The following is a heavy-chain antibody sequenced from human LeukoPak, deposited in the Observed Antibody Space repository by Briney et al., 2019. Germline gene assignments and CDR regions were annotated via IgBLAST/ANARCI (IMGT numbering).Heavy chain of an antibody. J-gene: IGHJ4*02. CDR3: GKDLAGSYLLDY. CDR2: ITWDGATT. V-gene: IGHV3-43*01. D-gene: IGHD3-10*01. CDR1: GFAFNEYT. Sequence: GGSLRLSCVASGFAFNEYTMHWVRQAPGKGLGWVSLITWDGATTYYADSVKGRFTISRDNSKISLYLQMNNLSTEDTSLYYCGKDLAGSYLLDYWGRGTPVTVAS.